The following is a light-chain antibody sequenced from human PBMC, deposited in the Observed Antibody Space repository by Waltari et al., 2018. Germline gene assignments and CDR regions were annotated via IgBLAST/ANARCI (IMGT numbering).Light chain of an antibody. CDR2: GAS. CDR3: QQYHDWPPIT. Sequence: EIVMTQSPATLSVSPGERATLSCRASQSVSSNLAWYQQKPGQAPRLLIYGASTRATTIPARFGGSGSGTEFTLTISSLQSEDFAVYYCQQYHDWPPITFGQGTRLEIK. V-gene: IGKV3-15*01. J-gene: IGKJ5*01. CDR1: QSVSSN.